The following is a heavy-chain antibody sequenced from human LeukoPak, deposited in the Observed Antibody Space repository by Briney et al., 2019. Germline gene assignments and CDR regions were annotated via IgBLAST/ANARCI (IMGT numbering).Heavy chain of an antibody. J-gene: IGHJ4*02. CDR2: IYPDDSDT. CDR1: GYSFPNYW. Sequence: GESLKISCKGSGYSFPNYWIGWVRQMPGKGLEWMGIIYPDDSDTTYSPSFQGQVTISADKSSSTAYLQWSTLKASDTAMYYCARGYYDSSGHKGLYFGYWGQGTLVTVSS. D-gene: IGHD3-22*01. CDR3: ARGYYDSSGHKGLYFGY. V-gene: IGHV5-51*01.